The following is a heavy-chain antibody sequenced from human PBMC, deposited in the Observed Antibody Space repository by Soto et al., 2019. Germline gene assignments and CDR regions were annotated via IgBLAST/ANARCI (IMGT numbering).Heavy chain of an antibody. J-gene: IGHJ4*02. D-gene: IGHD3-22*01. CDR1: GYTFTSYG. Sequence: QVQLVQSGAEVKKPGASVKVSCKASGYTFTSYGISWVRQAPGQGLEWMGWISAYNGNTNYAQKLQGRVTMTTDTSTSTSYMELRSLRSDDTAVYYCARGYYYDSSGYRGGSDYWGQGTLVTVSS. V-gene: IGHV1-18*01. CDR3: ARGYYYDSSGYRGGSDY. CDR2: ISAYNGNT.